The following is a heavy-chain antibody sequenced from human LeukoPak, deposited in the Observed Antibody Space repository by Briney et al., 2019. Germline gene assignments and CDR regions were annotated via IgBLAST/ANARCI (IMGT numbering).Heavy chain of an antibody. CDR3: ARYSGYDQKSFDY. CDR1: GGSISSYY. V-gene: IGHV4-59*01. D-gene: IGHD5-12*01. J-gene: IGHJ4*02. Sequence: SETLSLTCTVSGGSISSYYWSWIRQPPGKGLEWIGYIYYSGSTSYNPSLKSRVTISVDTSKNQFSLKLSSVTAADTAVYYCARYSGYDQKSFDYWGQGILVTVSS. CDR2: IYYSGST.